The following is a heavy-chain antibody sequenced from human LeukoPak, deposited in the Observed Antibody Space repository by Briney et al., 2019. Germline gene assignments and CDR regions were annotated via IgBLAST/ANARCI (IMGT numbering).Heavy chain of an antibody. J-gene: IGHJ3*02. CDR1: GYTFTSYD. V-gene: IGHV1-8*01. Sequence: ASVKVSCRASGYTFTSYDINWVRQATGQGLEWMGWMGPNNGNPGYAQKFQGRVTMTRSTSISTAYMELSSLRSEDTAVYYCARGRKTGTRVAVDIWGQGTMVTVSS. CDR2: MGPNNGNP. CDR3: ARGRKTGTRVAVDI.